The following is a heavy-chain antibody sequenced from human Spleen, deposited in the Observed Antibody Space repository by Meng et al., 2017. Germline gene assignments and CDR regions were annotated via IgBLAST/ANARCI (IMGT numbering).Heavy chain of an antibody. CDR3: ARAFSDSWYEFGY. CDR1: GVTFSDSH. V-gene: IGHV3-73*01. D-gene: IGHD6-13*01. Sequence: GGSLRLSCAVSGVTFSDSHIHWVRQASGKGLEWVGRIMTKPSNYATSYAASMRGRFTISRDDSKNTAYLQMNSLRAEDTAVYYCARAFSDSWYEFGYWGQGNLVNGAS. J-gene: IGHJ4*01. CDR2: IMTKPSNYAT.